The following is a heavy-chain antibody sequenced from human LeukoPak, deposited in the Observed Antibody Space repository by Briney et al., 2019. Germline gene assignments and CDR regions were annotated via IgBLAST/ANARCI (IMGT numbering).Heavy chain of an antibody. J-gene: IGHJ4*02. V-gene: IGHV1-69*13. D-gene: IGHD3-10*01. CDR2: IIPIFGTA. Sequence: VASVKVSCKASGGTFSSYAISWVRQAPGQGLEWMGGIIPIFGTANYAQKFQGRVTITADESTSTAYMELSSLRSEDTAVYYCARERFDGVGSGPAYQLLWFGGKFDYWGQGTLVTVSS. CDR1: GGTFSSYA. CDR3: ARERFDGVGSGPAYQLLWFGGKFDY.